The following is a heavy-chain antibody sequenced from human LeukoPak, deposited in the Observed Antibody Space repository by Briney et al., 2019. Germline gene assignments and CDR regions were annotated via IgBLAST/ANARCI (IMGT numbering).Heavy chain of an antibody. D-gene: IGHD5-12*01. Sequence: PGGSLRLSCTASGFTYGDYAMSWVRQAPGKGLEWVGFIRSKAYGGTTEYAASVKGRFTISRDDSKSIAYLQMNSLKTEDTAVYYCTRGRDYDYYFDYWGQGTLVTVSS. CDR3: TRGRDYDYYFDY. V-gene: IGHV3-49*04. CDR1: GFTYGDYA. CDR2: IRSKAYGGTT. J-gene: IGHJ4*02.